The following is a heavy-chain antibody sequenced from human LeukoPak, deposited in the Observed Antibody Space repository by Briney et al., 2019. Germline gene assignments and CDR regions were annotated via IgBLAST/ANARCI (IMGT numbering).Heavy chain of an antibody. Sequence: SETLSLTCTVSGGSISSGAYYWSWVRQHPGKGLDWIGYIGYTGDTYYNPSLKSRVTISVDTSKNQFSLKLSSVTAADTAVYYCARDRVAVAGTFDYWGQGTLVTVSS. V-gene: IGHV4-31*03. CDR2: IGYTGDT. CDR1: GGSISSGAYY. CDR3: ARDRVAVAGTFDY. D-gene: IGHD6-19*01. J-gene: IGHJ4*02.